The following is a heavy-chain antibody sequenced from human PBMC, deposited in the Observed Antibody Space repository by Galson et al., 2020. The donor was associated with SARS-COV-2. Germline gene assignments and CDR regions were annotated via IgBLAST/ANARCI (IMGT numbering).Heavy chain of an antibody. Sequence: GGSLRLSCAASGFTFANYAMHWVRHPPGKGLEWVSLITWDGDNTYYAESVQGRFTISRDNSKNSLYLQMNSLRPEDTALYYCAKEWDTGFDSWGQGTLVTVSS. CDR1: GFTFANYA. CDR3: AKEWDTGFDS. D-gene: IGHD2-8*02. V-gene: IGHV3-43D*03. J-gene: IGHJ4*02. CDR2: ITWDGDNT.